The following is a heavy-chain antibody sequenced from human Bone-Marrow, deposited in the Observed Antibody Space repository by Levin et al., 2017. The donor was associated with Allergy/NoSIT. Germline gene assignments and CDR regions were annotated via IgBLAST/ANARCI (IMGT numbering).Heavy chain of an antibody. CDR2: INPNSGGT. CDR3: ARALWYFDWPRNFDY. Sequence: ASVKVSCKASGYTFTGYYMHWVRQAPGQGLEWMGWINPNSGGTNYAQKFQGRVTMTRDTSISTAYMELSRLRSDDTAVYYCARALWYFDWPRNFDYWGQGTLVTVSS. CDR1: GYTFTGYY. D-gene: IGHD3-9*01. V-gene: IGHV1-2*02. J-gene: IGHJ4*02.